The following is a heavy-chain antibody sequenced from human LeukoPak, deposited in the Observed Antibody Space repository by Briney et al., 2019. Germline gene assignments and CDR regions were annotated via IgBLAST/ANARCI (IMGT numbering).Heavy chain of an antibody. D-gene: IGHD4-17*01. Sequence: ASVKVSCKASGHTFTSYGISWVRQAPGQGLEWMGWISAYNGNTNYAQKLQGRVTMTTDTSTSTAYMELRSLRSDDTAVYYCARDPSTTVTTEVEDYWGQGTLVTVSS. V-gene: IGHV1-18*01. CDR2: ISAYNGNT. CDR1: GHTFTSYG. J-gene: IGHJ4*02. CDR3: ARDPSTTVTTEVEDY.